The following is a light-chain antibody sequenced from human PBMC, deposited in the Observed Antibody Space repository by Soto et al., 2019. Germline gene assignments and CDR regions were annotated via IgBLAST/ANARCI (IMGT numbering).Light chain of an antibody. CDR3: QQYNSYSRT. Sequence: EIELTQSPATLSLSPGETATLSCRASQNVDKFLAWYQQRPGQPPRLLIFDSSNRATGVPVRFSGSGSGTEFTLTISSLQPDDFATYYCQQYNSYSRTFGQGTKVDIK. CDR1: QNVDKF. V-gene: IGKV3-11*01. J-gene: IGKJ1*01. CDR2: DSS.